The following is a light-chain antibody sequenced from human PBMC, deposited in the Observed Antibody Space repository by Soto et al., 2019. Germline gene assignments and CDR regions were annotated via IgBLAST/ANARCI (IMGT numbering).Light chain of an antibody. Sequence: IVMTQSPDSLAVSLVERATINCKSIQSFLFTANTKMHLACYQQKPGQTPKMVXTWXSTQESGGPDRFSGSGSGTDFTLTISSLQAEDVAVYYCQQYYTTTRTFGGGTKVDI. V-gene: IGKV4-1*01. CDR3: QQYYTTTRT. CDR1: QSFLFTANTKMH. J-gene: IGKJ4*01. CDR2: WXS.